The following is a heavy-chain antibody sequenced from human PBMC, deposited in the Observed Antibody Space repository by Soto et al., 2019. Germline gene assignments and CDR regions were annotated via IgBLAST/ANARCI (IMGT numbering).Heavy chain of an antibody. CDR2: VFYSGST. J-gene: IGHJ5*02. V-gene: IGHV4-59*01. D-gene: IGHD3-3*01. Sequence: QVQLQESGPGLVKPSETLSLTCTVSGGSISSYYWSWIRQPPGKGLEWIGYVFYSGSTNYNPSLKSRVTISVDTSKNQFSLKLSSVTDADTAVYYCAREEFATIIGVVTPHPGWVDPWGQGTLVTVSS. CDR3: AREEFATIIGVVTPHPGWVDP. CDR1: GGSISSYY.